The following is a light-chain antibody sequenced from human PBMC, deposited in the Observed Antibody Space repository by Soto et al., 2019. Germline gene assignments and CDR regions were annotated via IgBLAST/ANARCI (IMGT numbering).Light chain of an antibody. CDR1: SSDVGTYNY. Sequence: QSALTQPASVSGSPGQSITISCTGTSSDVGTYNYVSWYQQHSGKAPKLMTYEVSNRPSGVSNRFSGSKSGNTASLTISGTQAQEEAHYSSSAYTSSLTLYVFGSGTKVTV. CDR2: EVS. V-gene: IGLV2-14*01. CDR3: SAYTSSLTLYV. J-gene: IGLJ1*01.